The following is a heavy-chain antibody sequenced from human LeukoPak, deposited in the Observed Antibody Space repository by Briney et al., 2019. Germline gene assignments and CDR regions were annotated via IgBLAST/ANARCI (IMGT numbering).Heavy chain of an antibody. CDR1: GGSFSGYY. J-gene: IGHJ4*02. Sequence: SEALSLTCAVYGGSFSGYYWSWIRLPPGKGLEWIGEINHSGSTNYNPSLKSRVTISVDTSKNQFSLKLSSVTAADTAVYYCARGSRAFDYWGQGTLVTVSS. V-gene: IGHV4-34*01. CDR3: ARGSRAFDY. CDR2: INHSGST.